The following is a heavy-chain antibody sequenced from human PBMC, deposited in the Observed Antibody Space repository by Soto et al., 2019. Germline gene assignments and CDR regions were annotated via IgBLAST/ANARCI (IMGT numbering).Heavy chain of an antibody. V-gene: IGHV1-18*01. CDR3: ARDSAAASLSWYFDL. Sequence: QVQLVQSGAEVKKPGASVKVSCKASGYTFTSYGISWVRQAPGQGLEWMGWISAYNGNTNYAQKLQGRVTMTTDTSTSTAYMELRSLRSDDTAVYYYARDSAAASLSWYFDLWGRGTLVTVSS. J-gene: IGHJ2*01. D-gene: IGHD6-13*01. CDR1: GYTFTSYG. CDR2: ISAYNGNT.